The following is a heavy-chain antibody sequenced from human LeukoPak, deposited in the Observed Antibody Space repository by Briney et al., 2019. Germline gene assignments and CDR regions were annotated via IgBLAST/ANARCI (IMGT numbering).Heavy chain of an antibody. CDR1: GFTFSSYS. CDR3: ARAGFSFSDYSGSFFDY. V-gene: IGHV3-48*01. J-gene: IGHJ4*02. Sequence: GGSLRLSCAASGFTFSSYSMNWVRQAPGKGLEWVSYISRSSSTIYYADSVKGRFTITRDNAKNSLYLQMNSLRAEDTAVYYCARAGFSFSDYSGSFFDYWGQGTLVTVSS. D-gene: IGHD3-10*01. CDR2: ISRSSSTI.